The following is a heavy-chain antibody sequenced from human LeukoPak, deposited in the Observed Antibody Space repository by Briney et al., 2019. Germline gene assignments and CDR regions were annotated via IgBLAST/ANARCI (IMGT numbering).Heavy chain of an antibody. Sequence: ASVKVSFKASGYTFISYGITWVRQAPGQGPEWMGWISAYNGNTNYAQKVQGRVTMTTDTSTSTAYMELTSLRSDDTAVYYCARDSSGWPTYFQHWGQGTLVTVSS. CDR2: ISAYNGNT. CDR3: ARDSSGWPTYFQH. V-gene: IGHV1-18*01. D-gene: IGHD6-19*01. J-gene: IGHJ1*01. CDR1: GYTFISYG.